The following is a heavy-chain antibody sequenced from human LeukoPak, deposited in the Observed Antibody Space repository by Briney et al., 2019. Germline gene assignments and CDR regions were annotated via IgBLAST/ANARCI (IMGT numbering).Heavy chain of an antibody. CDR1: GFTFSSYV. Sequence: PGGSLRLSCAASGFTFSSYVISWVRQAPGKGLEWVSAISGSGDSTYYSDSVKGRFTISRDNSKNTLYLQMNSLRAEDTAVYYCARGFELITFGGAIGKLNWFDSWGQGTLVTVSS. V-gene: IGHV3-23*01. CDR3: ARGFELITFGGAIGKLNWFDS. J-gene: IGHJ5*01. CDR2: ISGSGDST. D-gene: IGHD3-16*02.